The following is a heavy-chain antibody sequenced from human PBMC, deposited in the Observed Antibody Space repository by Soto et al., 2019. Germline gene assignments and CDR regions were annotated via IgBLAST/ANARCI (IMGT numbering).Heavy chain of an antibody. V-gene: IGHV3-23*01. D-gene: IGHD2-2*01. CDR1: GFTFSDYA. Sequence: EVQLLESGGGLVQPGGSLRLSCAASGFTFSDYAMSWVRQAPGKGLECLSLISGTGVPTLYAGYVKGRFSVSRDNSKNTLFLEMNDLRVDDTAIYYCAKSFCSSSSCFFLWVDPWGPGTLVTVSS. CDR2: ISGTGVPT. CDR3: AKSFCSSSSCFFLWVDP. J-gene: IGHJ5*02.